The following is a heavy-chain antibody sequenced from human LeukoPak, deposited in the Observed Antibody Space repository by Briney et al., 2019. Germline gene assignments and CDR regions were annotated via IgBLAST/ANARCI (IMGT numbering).Heavy chain of an antibody. D-gene: IGHD3-22*01. CDR2: FYSSESI. CDR1: GGSISSGSYY. J-gene: IGHJ4*02. V-gene: IGHV4-61*02. CDR3: ARASIGWYDSSGHFDN. Sequence: SETLSLTCTVSGGSISSGSYYWNWIRQPAGKGLEWIGRFYSSESINYNPSLKSRVTVSVDTSKNQLSLKLSSVTAADTAVYYCARASIGWYDSSGHFDNWGQGTLVTVSS.